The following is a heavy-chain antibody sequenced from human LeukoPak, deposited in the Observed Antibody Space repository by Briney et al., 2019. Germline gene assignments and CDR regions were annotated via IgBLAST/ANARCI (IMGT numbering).Heavy chain of an antibody. CDR3: ARRLGYDILTGYYPPNNWFDP. CDR2: IYPGDSDT. V-gene: IGHV5-51*01. Sequence: GESLKISCKGSGYSFTSYWIGWVRQMPGKGLEWMGIIYPGDSDTRYSPSFQGQVTISAGKSISTAYLQWSSLKASDTAMYYCARRLGYDILTGYYPPNNWFDPWGQGTLVTVSS. CDR1: GYSFTSYW. J-gene: IGHJ5*02. D-gene: IGHD3-9*01.